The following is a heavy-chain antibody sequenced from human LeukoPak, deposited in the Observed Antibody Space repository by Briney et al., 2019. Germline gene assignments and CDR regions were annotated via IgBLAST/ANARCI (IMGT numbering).Heavy chain of an antibody. CDR3: ARLPFGYFDY. D-gene: IGHD3-10*01. V-gene: IGHV4-4*09. Sequence: SETLSLTCTVSGGSISSYYWSWIRQPPGKGLEWIGHIYTSGSTNYNPSLKSRVTISVDTSKNQFSLKLSSVTAADTAVYYCARLPFGYFDYWGQGTLVTVSS. J-gene: IGHJ4*02. CDR1: GGSISSYY. CDR2: IYTSGST.